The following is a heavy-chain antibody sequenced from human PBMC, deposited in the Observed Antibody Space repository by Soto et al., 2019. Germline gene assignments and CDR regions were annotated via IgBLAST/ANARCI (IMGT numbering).Heavy chain of an antibody. Sequence: EVHLEESGGGLVQPGGSLRLSCAASGFSLSPYWMHWVRQVPGRGLEWVARLSSDGFGAAYADSVKGRFFISRDIARNTLSLQMNRRRADDTAVYYCARDLGGPDSWGRGTSVTVSS. CDR3: ARDLGGPDS. V-gene: IGHV3-74*03. CDR2: LSSDGFGA. D-gene: IGHD3-16*01. CDR1: GFSLSPYW. J-gene: IGHJ5*01.